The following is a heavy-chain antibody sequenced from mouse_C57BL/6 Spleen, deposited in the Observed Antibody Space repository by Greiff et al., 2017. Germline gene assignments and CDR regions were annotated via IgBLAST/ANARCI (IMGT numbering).Heavy chain of an antibody. V-gene: IGHV1-69*01. D-gene: IGHD1-1*01. CDR1: GYTFTSYW. J-gene: IGHJ1*03. CDR3: ARTTYYGSSSWYFDV. CDR2: IDPSDSYT. Sequence: QVQLQQPGAELVMPGASVKLSCKASGYTFTSYWMHWVKQRPGQGLEWIGEIDPSDSYTNYNQKFKVKSTLTVDKSSSTAYMQLSSLTSEDSAVYYCARTTYYGSSSWYFDVWGTGTTVTVSS.